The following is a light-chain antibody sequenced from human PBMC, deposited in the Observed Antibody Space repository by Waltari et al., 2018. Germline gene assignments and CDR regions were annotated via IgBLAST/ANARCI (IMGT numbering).Light chain of an antibody. CDR1: QKISNY. Sequence: DIQVTQSQSSLSASIVYRVTITSRASQKISNYLNWYQQKPGTAPRLLLYAASTLLGGVPSRFSGSGSGTDFTLTISSLQPEDSATYYCQQYYSTLSFGPGTKVDVK. CDR2: AAS. J-gene: IGKJ3*01. CDR3: QQYYSTLS. V-gene: IGKV1-39*01.